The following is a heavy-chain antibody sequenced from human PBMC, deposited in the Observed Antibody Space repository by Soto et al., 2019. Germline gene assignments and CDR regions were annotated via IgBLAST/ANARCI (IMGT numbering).Heavy chain of an antibody. CDR2: IYYSGST. J-gene: IGHJ3*02. Sequence: SETLSLTCTVSGGSISSYYWSWIRQPPGKGLEWIGYIYYSGSTNYNPSLKSRVTISVDTSKNQFSLKLSSVTAADTAVYYCARDYGYSYGHDAFDIWGQGTMVTVSS. CDR1: GGSISSYY. V-gene: IGHV4-59*01. CDR3: ARDYGYSYGHDAFDI. D-gene: IGHD5-18*01.